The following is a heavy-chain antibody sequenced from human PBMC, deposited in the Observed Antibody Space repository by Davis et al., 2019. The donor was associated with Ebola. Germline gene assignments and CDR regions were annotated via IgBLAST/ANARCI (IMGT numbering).Heavy chain of an antibody. CDR1: GGTFSSYA. CDR2: IIPIFGTA. V-gene: IGHV1-69*06. CDR3: ARECYDSSGYYYGLPGDY. J-gene: IGHJ4*02. D-gene: IGHD3-22*01. Sequence: AASVKVSCKASGGTFSSYAISWVRQAPGQGLEWMGGIIPIFGTANYAQKFQGRVTITADKSTSTAYMELSSLRSEDTAVYYCARECYDSSGYYYGLPGDYWGQGTLVTVSS.